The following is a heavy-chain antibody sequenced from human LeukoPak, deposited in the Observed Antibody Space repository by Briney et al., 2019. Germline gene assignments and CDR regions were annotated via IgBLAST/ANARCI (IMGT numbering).Heavy chain of an antibody. D-gene: IGHD6-13*01. CDR2: IYYSGST. Sequence: PSETLSLTCTVSGGSISSYYWSWIRQPPGKGLEWIGYIYYSGSTNYNPSLKSRVTISVDTSKNQFSLKLSSVTAADTAVYYCARHVARIAPFDYWGQGTLVTVSS. CDR1: GGSISSYY. V-gene: IGHV4-59*08. CDR3: ARHVARIAPFDY. J-gene: IGHJ4*02.